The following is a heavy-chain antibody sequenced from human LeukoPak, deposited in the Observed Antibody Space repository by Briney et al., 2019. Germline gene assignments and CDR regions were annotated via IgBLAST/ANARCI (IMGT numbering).Heavy chain of an antibody. V-gene: IGHV5-51*01. CDR2: IYPGDSDT. D-gene: IGHD2-2*01. Sequence: GESLKISCKGSGYSFTSYWIGWVRQMPGKGLEWMGIIYPGDSDTRYSPSFQGQVTISADKSISTAYLQWSSLKASDTAMYYCARHPRIVVVPAAIMEGDYYFDYWGQGTLVTVSS. CDR1: GYSFTSYW. J-gene: IGHJ4*02. CDR3: ARHPRIVVVPAAIMEGDYYFDY.